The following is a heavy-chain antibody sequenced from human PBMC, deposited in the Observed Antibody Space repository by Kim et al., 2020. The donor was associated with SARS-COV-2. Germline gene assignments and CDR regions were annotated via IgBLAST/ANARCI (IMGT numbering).Heavy chain of an antibody. Sequence: SETLSLTCTVSGGSFSNFYWSWIRQPAGKGLEWIGRIFGSGSTNYNPSLKSRVTMSVDTSKTQFSLKLSSLTAADTAVYYCARDWNGNWYFDLWGRGTLVTVSS. CDR2: IFGSGST. V-gene: IGHV4-4*07. D-gene: IGHD1-1*01. CDR1: GGSFSNFY. CDR3: ARDWNGNWYFDL. J-gene: IGHJ2*01.